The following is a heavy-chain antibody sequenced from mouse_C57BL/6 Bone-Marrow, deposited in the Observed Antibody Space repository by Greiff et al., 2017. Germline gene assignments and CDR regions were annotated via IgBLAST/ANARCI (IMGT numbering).Heavy chain of an antibody. V-gene: IGHV1-74*01. Sequence: QVQLPQPGAELVKPGASVKVSCKASGYTFTSYWMHWVKQRPGQGLEWIGRIHPSDSDTNYNQKFKGKATLTVDKSSSTAYMQLSSLTSEDSAVYYCAMPTVAPYYCDYWGQGTTLTVSS. CDR2: IHPSDSDT. CDR1: GYTFTSYW. D-gene: IGHD1-1*01. CDR3: AMPTVAPYYCDY. J-gene: IGHJ2*01.